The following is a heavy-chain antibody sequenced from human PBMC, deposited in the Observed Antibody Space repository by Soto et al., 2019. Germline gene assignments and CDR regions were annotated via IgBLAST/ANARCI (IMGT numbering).Heavy chain of an antibody. CDR3: ARSASSSYYYGMDV. V-gene: IGHV1-2*04. J-gene: IGHJ6*02. CDR2: INPNSGGT. D-gene: IGHD6-6*01. Sequence: ASVKVTCKASGYNFTCYYMHWVRRAPGQGLEWMGWINPNSGGTNYAQKFQGWFTMTRDTSISTAYMELSRLRSDETAVYYCARSASSSYYYGMDVWGQGTTVTVSS. CDR1: GYNFTCYY.